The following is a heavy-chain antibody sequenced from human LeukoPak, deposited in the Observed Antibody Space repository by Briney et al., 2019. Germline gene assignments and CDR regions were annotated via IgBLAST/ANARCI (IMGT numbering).Heavy chain of an antibody. CDR3: TTDQYYYDSSGYYTWTIDY. Sequence: GGSLRLSCAASGFTFSKAWMSWVRQAPGKGLEWVGRIKSKTDGGTTDYAAPVKGRFTISRDDSKNTLYLQMNSLKTEDTAVYYCTTDQYYYDSSGYYTWTIDYWGQGTLVTVSS. J-gene: IGHJ4*02. CDR1: GFTFSKAW. D-gene: IGHD3-22*01. CDR2: IKSKTDGGTT. V-gene: IGHV3-15*01.